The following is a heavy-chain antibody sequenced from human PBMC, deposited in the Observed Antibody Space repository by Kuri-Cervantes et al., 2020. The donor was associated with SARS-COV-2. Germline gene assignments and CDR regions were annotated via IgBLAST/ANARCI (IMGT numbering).Heavy chain of an antibody. CDR3: ARRVPDDYGDYRFDP. D-gene: IGHD4-17*01. Sequence: SETLSLTCTVSGGSISRYYWSWIRKPPGKGLEWVGSISYSGSTYYNPSLKSRITISVDTSKNQFSLKLSSVTAADTAVYYCARRVPDDYGDYRFDPWGQGTLVTVSS. V-gene: IGHV4-39*01. CDR2: ISYSGST. CDR1: GGSISRYY. J-gene: IGHJ5*02.